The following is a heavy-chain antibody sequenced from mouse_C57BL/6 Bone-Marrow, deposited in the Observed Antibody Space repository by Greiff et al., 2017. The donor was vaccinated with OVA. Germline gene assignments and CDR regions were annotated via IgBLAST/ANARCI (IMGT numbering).Heavy chain of an antibody. CDR2: INPGSGGT. J-gene: IGHJ3*01. CDR1: GFAFTNYL. Sequence: VMLVESGAELVRPGTSVKVSCKASGFAFTNYLIEWVQQRPGQGLEWIGVINPGSGGTTYNEKVKGKATLTADKSSSTAYMQISSLTAEDSAVYFCARPSDGYYWFADWGKGTLVTVSA. D-gene: IGHD2-3*01. CDR3: ARPSDGYYWFAD. V-gene: IGHV1-54*01.